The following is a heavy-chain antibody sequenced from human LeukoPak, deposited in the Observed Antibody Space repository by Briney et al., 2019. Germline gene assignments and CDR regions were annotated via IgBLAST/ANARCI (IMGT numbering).Heavy chain of an antibody. Sequence: PSETLSLTCAVSGGSNSSSNWWSWVRQPPGKGLEWIGEIYHSGSTNYNPSLKSRVTISVDKSKNQFSLKLSSVTAADTAVYYCARDGVMVRGEGDYWGQGTLVTVSS. V-gene: IGHV4-4*02. CDR2: IYHSGST. J-gene: IGHJ4*02. CDR1: GGSNSSSNW. D-gene: IGHD3-10*01. CDR3: ARDGVMVRGEGDY.